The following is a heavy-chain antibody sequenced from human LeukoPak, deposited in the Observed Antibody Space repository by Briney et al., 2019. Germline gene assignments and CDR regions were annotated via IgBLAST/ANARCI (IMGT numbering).Heavy chain of an antibody. V-gene: IGHV4-34*01. CDR2: IYHSGGT. CDR3: ARTVTTYYYYYYMDV. Sequence: PSETLSLTCAVYGGSFSGYYWSWIRQPPGKGLEWIGEIYHSGGTNYNPSLKSRVTISVDKSKNQFSLKLSSVTAADTAVYYCARTVTTYYYYYYMDVWGKGTTVTVSS. J-gene: IGHJ6*03. D-gene: IGHD4-17*01. CDR1: GGSFSGYY.